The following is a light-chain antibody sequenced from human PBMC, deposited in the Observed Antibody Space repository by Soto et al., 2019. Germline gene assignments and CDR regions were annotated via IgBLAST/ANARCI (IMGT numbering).Light chain of an antibody. J-gene: IGKJ1*01. CDR2: DAS. V-gene: IGKV1-5*01. CDR3: QQYNSFSRT. Sequence: DIQMTQSPSTLSASVGDRVTITCRASQSISNWFAWYQQKPGKAPKLLIYDASSLKSGVPSRFSGSGSGTEFTLTISSLQPDDFATYYCQQYNSFSRTFGQGTKVEVK. CDR1: QSISNW.